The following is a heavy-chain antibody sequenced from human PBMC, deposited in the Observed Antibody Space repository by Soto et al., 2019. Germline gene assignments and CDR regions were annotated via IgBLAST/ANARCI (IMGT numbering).Heavy chain of an antibody. CDR2: LHSDVST. CDR1: GFTVSSNS. V-gene: IGHV3-53*01. Sequence: LRLSCAVSGFTVSSNSITWVRQAPGQGLEWVSVLHSDVSTYYVDSVKGRFVISRDNSKNTVYLQMNSLRAEDTAIYYCARELGGSWYNWFDPWGQGTLVTVSS. J-gene: IGHJ5*02. CDR3: ARELGGSWYNWFDP. D-gene: IGHD2-15*01.